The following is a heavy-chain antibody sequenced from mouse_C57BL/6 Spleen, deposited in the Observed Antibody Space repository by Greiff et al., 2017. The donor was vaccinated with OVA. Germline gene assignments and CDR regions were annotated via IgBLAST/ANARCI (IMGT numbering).Heavy chain of an antibody. CDR2: ISDGGSYT. Sequence: EVQVVESGGGLVKPGGSLKLSCAASGFTFSSYAMSWVRQTPEKRLEWVATISDGGSYTYYPDNVKGRFTISRDNAKNNLYLQMSHLKSEDTAMYYCAKEDAPTFDYWGQGTTLTVSS. V-gene: IGHV5-4*01. CDR1: GFTFSSYA. J-gene: IGHJ2*01. CDR3: AKEDAPTFDY.